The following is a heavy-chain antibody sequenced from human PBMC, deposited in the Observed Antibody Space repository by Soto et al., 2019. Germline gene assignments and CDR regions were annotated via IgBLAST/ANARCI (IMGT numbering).Heavy chain of an antibody. CDR2: ISSSSSYI. CDR1: GFTFSSYS. V-gene: IGHV3-21*01. J-gene: IGHJ6*02. D-gene: IGHD5-18*01. CDR3: ARDRKEGRGYSFYGMDV. Sequence: KPGGSLRLSCAASGFTFSSYSMNWVRQAPGKGLEWVSSISSSSSYIYYADSVKGRFTISRDNAKNSLYLQMNSLRAEDTAVYYCARDRKEGRGYSFYGMDVWGQGTTVTVSS.